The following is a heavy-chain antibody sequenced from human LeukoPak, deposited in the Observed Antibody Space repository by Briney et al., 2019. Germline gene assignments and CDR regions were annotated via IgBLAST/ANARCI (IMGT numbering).Heavy chain of an antibody. CDR1: GFTFSDYY. Sequence: PGGSLRLSCAASGFTFSDYYMSWIRQAPGKGLEWVSYISSSGSTIYYADSVKGRFTISRDNAKNSLYLQMNSPRAEDTAVYYCARTCGCSSTSCYFCYYGMDVWGQGTTVTVSS. CDR2: ISSSGSTI. D-gene: IGHD2-2*01. J-gene: IGHJ6*02. V-gene: IGHV3-11*01. CDR3: ARTCGCSSTSCYFCYYGMDV.